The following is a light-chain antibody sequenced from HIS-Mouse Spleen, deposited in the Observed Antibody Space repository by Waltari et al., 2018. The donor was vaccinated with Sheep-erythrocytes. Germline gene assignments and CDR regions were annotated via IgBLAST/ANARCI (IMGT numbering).Light chain of an antibody. J-gene: IGLJ1*01. CDR1: SSDVGGYNY. CDR3: CSYAGSYNHV. CDR2: DVS. Sequence: QSALTQPRSVSGSPGQSVTISCTGTSSDVGGYNYVSWYQQHPGKAPKLMIYDVSKRPSGVPDRFSGSKSGNTAARTISGLQAEDEADYYCCSYAGSYNHVFATGTKVTV. V-gene: IGLV2-11*01.